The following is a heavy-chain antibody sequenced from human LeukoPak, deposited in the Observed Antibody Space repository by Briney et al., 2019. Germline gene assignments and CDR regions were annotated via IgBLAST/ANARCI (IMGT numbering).Heavy chain of an antibody. V-gene: IGHV3-9*01. CDR3: TSVTSWRTGFDY. J-gene: IGHJ4*02. Sequence: GGSLRLSCAASGFSFEAYGMYWVRQAPGKGLEWVSGITWNSDDMAYADSVKGQFTISRDNAKNCLYLQMNSLTVEDTALYYCTSVTSWRTGFDYWGQGTLVTVSS. D-gene: IGHD1-1*01. CDR1: GFSFEAYG. CDR2: ITWNSDDM.